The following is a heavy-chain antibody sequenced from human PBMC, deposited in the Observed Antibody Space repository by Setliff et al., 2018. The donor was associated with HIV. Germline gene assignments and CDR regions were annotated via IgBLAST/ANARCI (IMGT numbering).Heavy chain of an antibody. CDR1: GGSFSGYH. D-gene: IGHD2-15*01. J-gene: IGHJ4*03. CDR3: YSLGVAQRDFDY. CDR2: INHSGRT. V-gene: IGHV4-34*01. Sequence: SETLSLTCAVYGGSFSGYHWNWIRQPPGKGLEWIGEINHSGRTNYNPSLKSRVTISVDTSKNQFSLKLRSVTAADTAVYYCYSLGVAQRDFDYWGKGTTVTVSS.